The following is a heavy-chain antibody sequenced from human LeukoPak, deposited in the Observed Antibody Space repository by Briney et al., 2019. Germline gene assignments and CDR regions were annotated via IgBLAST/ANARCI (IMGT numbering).Heavy chain of an antibody. CDR3: ARDREGSGSYYHFDY. CDR1: GYTFTGYY. V-gene: IGHV1-2*02. D-gene: IGHD3-10*01. J-gene: IGHJ4*02. CDR2: INPNSGGT. Sequence: ASVTVSCKASGYTFTGYYMHWVRQAPGQGLEWMGWINPNSGGTNYAQKFQGRVTMTRDTSINTTYMELSRLRSDDTAVYSCARDREGSGSYYHFDYWGQGTLVTVSS.